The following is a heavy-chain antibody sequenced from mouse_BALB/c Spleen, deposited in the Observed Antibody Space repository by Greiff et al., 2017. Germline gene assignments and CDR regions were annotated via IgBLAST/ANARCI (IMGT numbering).Heavy chain of an antibody. CDR2: ISSGSSTI. V-gene: IGHV5-17*02. CDR1: GFTFSSFG. J-gene: IGHJ4*01. CDR3: ARDGYYRAMDY. D-gene: IGHD2-3*01. Sequence: EVQGVESGGGLVQPGGSRKLSCAASGFTFSSFGMHWVRQAPEKGLEWVAYISSGSSTIYYADTVKGRFTISRDNPKNTLFLQMTSLRSEDTAMYYCARDGYYRAMDYWGQGTSVTVSS.